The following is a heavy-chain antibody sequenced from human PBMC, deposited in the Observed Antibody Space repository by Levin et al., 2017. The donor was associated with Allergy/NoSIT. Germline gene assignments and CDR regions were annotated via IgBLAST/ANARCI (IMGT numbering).Heavy chain of an antibody. V-gene: IGHV3-15*01. CDR1: GFTFSNAW. CDR2: IKSKTDGGTT. Sequence: LSLTCAASGFTFSNAWMSWVRQAPGKGLEWVGRIKSKTDGGTTDYAAPVKGRFTISRDDSKNTLYLQMNSLKTEDTAVYYCTTDLGKIVVVPAAKGPYYYYMDVWGKGTTVTVSS. CDR3: TTDLGKIVVVPAAKGPYYYYMDV. J-gene: IGHJ6*03. D-gene: IGHD2-2*01.